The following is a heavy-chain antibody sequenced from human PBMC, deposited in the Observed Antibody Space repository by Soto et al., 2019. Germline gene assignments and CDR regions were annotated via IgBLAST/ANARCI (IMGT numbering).Heavy chain of an antibody. Sequence: ASVNVSCEASGYTFTCYYMHWVRQAPGQGLEWMGWINPNSGGTNYAQKFQGRVTMTRDTSISTAYMELSRLRSDDTAVYYCARDETLSGGYDLGWGQGTLVTVSS. CDR3: ARDETLSGGYDLG. J-gene: IGHJ4*02. CDR1: GYTFTCYY. CDR2: INPNSGGT. V-gene: IGHV1-2*02. D-gene: IGHD5-12*01.